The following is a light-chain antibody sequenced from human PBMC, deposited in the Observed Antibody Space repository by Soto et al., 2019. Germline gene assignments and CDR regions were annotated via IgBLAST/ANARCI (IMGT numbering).Light chain of an antibody. V-gene: IGKV1-5*01. CDR1: QSSRYW. J-gene: IGKJ1*01. CDR3: QQYNIFST. CDR2: DAS. Sequence: DIQMTQSPSTLSASVGDRVTMTCRASQSSRYWLAWYQQKPGKAPKLLIYDASTLESGVPTRFSGSGSGAEFTLTISSLHPDDFATYYCQQYNIFSTFGQGTRVEIK.